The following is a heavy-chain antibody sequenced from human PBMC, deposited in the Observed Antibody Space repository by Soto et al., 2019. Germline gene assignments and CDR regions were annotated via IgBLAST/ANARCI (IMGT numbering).Heavy chain of an antibody. V-gene: IGHV4-30-4*01. J-gene: IGHJ6*02. CDR3: ARVRTDGRDDYYYYGMDV. Sequence: SETLSLTCTVSGGSISSYYWSWIRQPPGKGLEWIGYIYYSGSTYYNPSLKSRVTISVDTSKNQFSLKLSSVTAADTAVYYCARVRTDGRDDYYYYGMDVWGQGTTVTVSS. CDR2: IYYSGST. CDR1: GGSISSYY.